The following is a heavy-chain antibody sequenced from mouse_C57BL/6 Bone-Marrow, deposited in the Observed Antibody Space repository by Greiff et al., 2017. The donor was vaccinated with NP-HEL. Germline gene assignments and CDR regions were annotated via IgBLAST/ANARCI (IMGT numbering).Heavy chain of an antibody. D-gene: IGHD1-1*02. J-gene: IGHJ2*01. CDR1: GYTFTSYW. Sequence: VQLKQPGAELVKPGASVKLSCKASGYTFTSYWMHWVKQRPGQGLEWIGMIHPNSGSTNYNEKFKSKATLTVDKSSSTAYMQLSSLTSEDSAVYYCAIYYDPYYFDYWGQGTTLTVSS. CDR2: IHPNSGST. V-gene: IGHV1-64*01. CDR3: AIYYDPYYFDY.